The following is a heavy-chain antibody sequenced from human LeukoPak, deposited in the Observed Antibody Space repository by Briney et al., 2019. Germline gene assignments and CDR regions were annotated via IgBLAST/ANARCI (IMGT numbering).Heavy chain of an antibody. Sequence: SETLSLTCTVSGGSISSSSYYWGWIRQPPGKGLEWIGSIYYSGSTYYNPSLKSRVTISVDTSKNQFSLKLSSVTAADTAVYYCARQYYDFWSGGNAFDIWGQGTMVTVSS. CDR1: GGSISSSSYY. D-gene: IGHD3-3*01. CDR3: ARQYYDFWSGGNAFDI. V-gene: IGHV4-39*01. J-gene: IGHJ3*02. CDR2: IYYSGST.